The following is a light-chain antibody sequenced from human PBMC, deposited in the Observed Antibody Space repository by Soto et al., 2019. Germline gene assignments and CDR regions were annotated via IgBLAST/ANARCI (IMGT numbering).Light chain of an antibody. J-gene: IGKJ2*01. CDR1: RSVSSSY. Sequence: EIVLTQSPGTLSVSPGERATLSWRASRSVSSSYLAWYQQKPGQAPRLLIYGASSRATGIPSRFSGSGSGTEFTLTISSLQTDDFATYYCQQYHRYPYSFGPGTKVDIK. CDR2: GAS. V-gene: IGKV3-20*01. CDR3: QQYHRYPYS.